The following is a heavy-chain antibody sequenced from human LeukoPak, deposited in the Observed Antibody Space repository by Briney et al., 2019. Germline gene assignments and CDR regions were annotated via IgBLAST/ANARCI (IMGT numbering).Heavy chain of an antibody. Sequence: GGSLRLSCAASGFTFSRYTMNWVRQAPGKGLEWVSSISRTSTYIYYADSVKGRFTISRDNAKNSLYLQMNSLRAEDTALYYCARGPPHLSDYWGQGTLVTVSS. CDR2: ISRTSTYI. CDR3: ARGPPHLSDY. V-gene: IGHV3-21*01. J-gene: IGHJ4*02. D-gene: IGHD1-14*01. CDR1: GFTFSRYT.